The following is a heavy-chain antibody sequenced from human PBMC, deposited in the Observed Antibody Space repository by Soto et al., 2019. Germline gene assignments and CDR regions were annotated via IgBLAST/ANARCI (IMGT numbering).Heavy chain of an antibody. CDR1: GFTFSSYG. V-gene: IGHV3-33*01. CDR2: IWYDGSNK. J-gene: IGHJ6*03. CDR3: ARDWHGDRNNYLDV. Sequence: QVQLVESGGGVVQPGRSLRLSCAGSGFTFSSYGMHWVRQAPGKGLEWVAVIWYDGSNKYYADSVKGRFTISRDNSKNTLYLQMNSLRAEDTAVYYCARDWHGDRNNYLDVWGKGTTVTVS.